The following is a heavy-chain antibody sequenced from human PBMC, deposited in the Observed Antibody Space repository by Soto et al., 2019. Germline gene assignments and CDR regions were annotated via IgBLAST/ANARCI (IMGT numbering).Heavy chain of an antibody. Sequence: EVQLVESGGGLVQPGGSLRLSCAVSGFAFSSYWMHWVRQTPGKGLVWVSRINSDGTSTAYADSVKGRFNISRDNAKDTLYLEMNSLRAEDTAVYYCARDGWDLEWLLRVYSYMDVWGKGTTVTVSS. CDR3: ARDGWDLEWLLRVYSYMDV. D-gene: IGHD3-3*01. CDR2: INSDGTST. CDR1: GFAFSSYW. J-gene: IGHJ6*03. V-gene: IGHV3-74*01.